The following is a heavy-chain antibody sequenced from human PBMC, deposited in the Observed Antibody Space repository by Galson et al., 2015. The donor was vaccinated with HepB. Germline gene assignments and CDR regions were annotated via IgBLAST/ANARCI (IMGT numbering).Heavy chain of an antibody. V-gene: IGHV1-69*13. CDR1: GGTFSNYA. J-gene: IGHJ4*02. CDR3: AQMGGYGEKGAY. CDR2: IIPIFGTP. D-gene: IGHD4/OR15-4a*01. Sequence: SVKVSCKASGGTFSNYAITWVRQAPGQGPEWMGGIIPIFGTPNYAQKFQGRVTITADESTSSAYMELSSLTSDDTAIYYCAQMGGYGEKGAYWGQGTLVTVSS.